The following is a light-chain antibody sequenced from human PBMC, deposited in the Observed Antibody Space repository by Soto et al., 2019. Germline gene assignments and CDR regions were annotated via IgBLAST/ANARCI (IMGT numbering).Light chain of an antibody. CDR2: DVT. CDR3: CSYGGSSV. CDR1: SSDVGAYNY. J-gene: IGLJ1*01. V-gene: IGLV2-11*01. Sequence: QSALTQPRSVSGSPGQSVTISCTGTSSDVGAYNYVSWYQQHPGKVPKLMIYDVTKRPSGVPDRFSGSKSGNTASLTISGLQAEDAADYYCCSYGGSSVFGTGTKLTVL.